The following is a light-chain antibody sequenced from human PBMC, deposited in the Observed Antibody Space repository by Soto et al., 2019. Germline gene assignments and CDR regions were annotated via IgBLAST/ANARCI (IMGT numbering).Light chain of an antibody. J-gene: IGLJ1*01. Sequence: QSALTQPPSASGSPGQSVTISCTGPSSDVGGYNYVSWYQQHPGKAPKLMIYEVSKRPSGVPDRFSGSKSGNTASLTVSGLQAEYEADYYCSAYAGSFYVFGTGTKVTVL. CDR3: SAYAGSFYV. CDR1: SSDVGGYNY. CDR2: EVS. V-gene: IGLV2-8*01.